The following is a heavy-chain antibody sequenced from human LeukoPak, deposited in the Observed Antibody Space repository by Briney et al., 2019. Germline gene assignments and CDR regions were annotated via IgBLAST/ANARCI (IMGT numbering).Heavy chain of an antibody. CDR2: INPNSGGS. V-gene: IGHV1-2*02. CDR3: ARALGYCSITSCWTGFQH. CDR1: RYTFTDNY. D-gene: IGHD2-2*01. J-gene: IGHJ1*01. Sequence: GASVKVSCKSSRYTFTDNYMPWVGQAPGQGLEWMGCINPNSGGSSYAQKFQGRVTMTRDTSISTAYMELTGLTSDDTAVYYCARALGYCSITSCWTGFQHWGQGTLVTVSS.